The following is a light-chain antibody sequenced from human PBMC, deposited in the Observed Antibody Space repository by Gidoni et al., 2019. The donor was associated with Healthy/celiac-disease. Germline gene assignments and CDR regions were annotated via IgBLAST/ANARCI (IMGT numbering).Light chain of an antibody. CDR3: QQYGSSFT. CDR2: GAS. V-gene: IGKV3-20*01. Sequence: IVLTQSPGTLSLSPGERATLSCRASQSVSSSYLAWYQQNPGQAPMLLIYGASSRATGIPVRFSGSGSETDFTLTISRLEPEDFAVYYCQQYGSSFTFXPXTKVDIK. CDR1: QSVSSSY. J-gene: IGKJ3*01.